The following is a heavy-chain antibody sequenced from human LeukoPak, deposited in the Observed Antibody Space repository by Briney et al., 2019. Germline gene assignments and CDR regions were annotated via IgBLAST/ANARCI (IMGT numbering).Heavy chain of an antibody. CDR3: ARVGIYCSSTNCFLANLDY. Sequence: SETLSLTCSVSGDSISRSSYWWGWIRQPPGKGLGWIGTINYIGSTYYNPSLKSRVTISIDTPKNQFSLKLSPVTAADTAVYYCARVGIYCSSTNCFLANLDYWGQGTLVTVSS. J-gene: IGHJ4*02. CDR1: GDSISRSSYW. D-gene: IGHD2-2*01. V-gene: IGHV4-39*01. CDR2: INYIGST.